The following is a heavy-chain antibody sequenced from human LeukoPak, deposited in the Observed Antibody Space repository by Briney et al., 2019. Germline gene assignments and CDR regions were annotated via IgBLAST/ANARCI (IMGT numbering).Heavy chain of an antibody. J-gene: IGHJ4*02. D-gene: IGHD6-19*01. CDR3: ARGWYSGGWHDY. CDR1: GYTFTTYF. Sequence: ASVKVSCKASGYTFTTYFMHWVRQAPGQGLEWMGIINPSGGSTTYAQKFQGRVTMTRDTSTSTVYMDLSSLRSEDTAVYYCARGWYSGGWHDYWGQGTLDTVSS. CDR2: INPSGGST. V-gene: IGHV1-46*01.